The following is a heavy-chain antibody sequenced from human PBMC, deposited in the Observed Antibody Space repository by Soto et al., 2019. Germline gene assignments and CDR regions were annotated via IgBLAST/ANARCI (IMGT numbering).Heavy chain of an antibody. J-gene: IGHJ6*02. CDR2: IIPIFGPA. CDR1: GGTFSSYA. D-gene: IGHD1-1*01. CDR3: ATGSFTSTGGRIGYHYNAMDV. V-gene: IGHV1-69*13. Sequence: GASVKVSCKASGGTFSSYAISWVRQAPGQGLEWMGGIIPIFGPANFAKKFQGRVTITADESTTTAYMELSSLTSEDTAVYYCATGSFTSTGGRIGYHYNAMDVWGQGTTVTVSS.